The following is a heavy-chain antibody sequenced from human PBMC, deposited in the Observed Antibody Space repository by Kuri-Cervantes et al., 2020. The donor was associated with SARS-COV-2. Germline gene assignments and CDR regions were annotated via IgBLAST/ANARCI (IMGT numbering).Heavy chain of an antibody. D-gene: IGHD5-24*01. CDR2: ISSSSSYI. Sequence: LSLTCAAPGFTFSSYSMNWVRQAPGKGLEWVSSISSSSSYIYYADSVKGRFTISRDNAKNSLYLQMNSLRAEDTAVYYCARAGRWLQSTPFDYWGQGTLVTVSS. J-gene: IGHJ4*02. V-gene: IGHV3-21*01. CDR1: GFTFSSYS. CDR3: ARAGRWLQSTPFDY.